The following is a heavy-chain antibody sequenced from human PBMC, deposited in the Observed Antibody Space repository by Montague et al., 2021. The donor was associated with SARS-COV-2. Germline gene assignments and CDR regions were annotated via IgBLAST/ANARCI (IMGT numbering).Heavy chain of an antibody. Sequence: SETLSLTCTVSGDSISSGGYDWGWIRRPPGKGLEWIGYISYPGNTYYNPSLKSRVTISIGTSRNQFSLKVSSVTATDTAIYYCARRLEYWNSCGQRRHFDYWGQGTLVTVSS. V-gene: IGHV4-39*01. CDR3: ARRLEYWNSCGQRRHFDY. CDR2: ISYPGNT. CDR1: GDSISSGGYD. J-gene: IGHJ4*02. D-gene: IGHD2/OR15-2a*01.